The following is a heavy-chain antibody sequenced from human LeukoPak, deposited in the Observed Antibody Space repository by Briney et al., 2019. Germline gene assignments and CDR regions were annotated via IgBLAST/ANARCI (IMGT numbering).Heavy chain of an antibody. CDR2: IYHSGST. CDR1: GGSISSSNW. V-gene: IGHV4-4*02. CDR3: ARQWLGVFDY. J-gene: IGHJ4*02. Sequence: SETLSLTCAVSGGSISSSNWWSWVRQPPGKGLEWIGEIYHSGSTNYNPSLKSRVTISVDTSKNQFSLKLSSVTAADTAVYYCARQWLGVFDYWGQGTLVTVSS. D-gene: IGHD6-19*01.